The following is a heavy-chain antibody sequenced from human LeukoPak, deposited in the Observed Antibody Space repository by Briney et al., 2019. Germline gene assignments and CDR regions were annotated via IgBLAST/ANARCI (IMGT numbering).Heavy chain of an antibody. CDR2: MNPNSGNT. Sequence: GASVEVSCKASGYTFTSYDINWVRQATGQGLEWMGWMNPNSGNTGYAQKFQGRVTMTRNTSISTAYMELSSLRSEDTAVYYCARGNKLRGGYYYYMDVWGKGTTVTVSS. V-gene: IGHV1-8*01. J-gene: IGHJ6*03. D-gene: IGHD1-26*01. CDR3: ARGNKLRGGYYYYMDV. CDR1: GYTFTSYD.